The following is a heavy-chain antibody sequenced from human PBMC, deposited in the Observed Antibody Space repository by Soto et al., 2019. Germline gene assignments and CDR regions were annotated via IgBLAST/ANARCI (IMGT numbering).Heavy chain of an antibody. J-gene: IGHJ6*02. Sequence: SETRSHTCAVYGGSFSGYCWRWIRQPPGKGPEWIGEINHSGSTNYNPSLKSRVTISVDTSKNQFSLKLSSVTAADTAVYYCARGRGSSGWNYYYGMDVWGQGTTVT. CDR3: ARGRGSSGWNYYYGMDV. CDR2: INHSGST. D-gene: IGHD6-19*01. V-gene: IGHV4-34*01. CDR1: GGSFSGYC.